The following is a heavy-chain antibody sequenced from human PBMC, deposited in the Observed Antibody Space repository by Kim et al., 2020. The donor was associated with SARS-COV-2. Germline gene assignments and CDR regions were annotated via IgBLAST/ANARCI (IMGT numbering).Heavy chain of an antibody. CDR3: AGGEVGATTDDYYGMDV. J-gene: IGHJ6*02. CDR1: GGSISSSNW. Sequence: SETLSLTCAVSGGSISSSNWWSWVRQPPGKGLEWIGEIYHSGSTNYNPSLKSRVTISVDKSKNQFSLKLSSVTAADTAVYYCAGGEVGATTDDYYGMDVWGQGTTVTVSS. D-gene: IGHD1-26*01. CDR2: IYHSGST. V-gene: IGHV4-4*02.